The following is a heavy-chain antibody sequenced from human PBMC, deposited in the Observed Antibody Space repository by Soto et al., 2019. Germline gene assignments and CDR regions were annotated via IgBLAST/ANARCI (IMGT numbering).Heavy chain of an antibody. J-gene: IGHJ5*02. D-gene: IGHD3-10*01. CDR2: IYPGDSDT. CDR1: GYSFTSYW. V-gene: IGHV5-51*01. CDR3: ARTLWFGEHPPHNWLDP. Sequence: TGESLKISCKGSGYSFTSYWIGWVRQMPGKGLEWMGIIYPGDSDTRYSPSFQGQVTISADKSISTAYLQWSSLKASDTAMYYCARTLWFGEHPPHNWLDPWGQGTLVTVSS.